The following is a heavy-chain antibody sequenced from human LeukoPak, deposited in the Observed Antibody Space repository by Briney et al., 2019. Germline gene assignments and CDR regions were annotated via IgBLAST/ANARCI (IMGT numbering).Heavy chain of an antibody. J-gene: IGHJ4*02. Sequence: SETLSLTCTVSGCSISSYYWSWIRQPPGKGLEWIGYIYYGGSTNYNPSLKSRVSISVDTSKNQFSLKLSCVTAADTAVYYCARDMSLAAAGIDYWGQGTLVTVSS. V-gene: IGHV4-59*01. D-gene: IGHD6-13*01. CDR2: IYYGGST. CDR3: ARDMSLAAAGIDY. CDR1: GCSISSYY.